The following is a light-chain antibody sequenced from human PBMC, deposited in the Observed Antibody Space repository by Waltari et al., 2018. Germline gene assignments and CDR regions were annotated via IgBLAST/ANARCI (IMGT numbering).Light chain of an antibody. CDR3: QQYDDFPFT. J-gene: IGKJ2*01. V-gene: IGKV1-5*03. CDR2: KAS. Sequence: DIQMTQSPATLSASVGDRVTISCRASQSISSWLAWYQQKPGKAPKILIFKASFLESGVPYRFSGSGSGTEFSLTISSLQPEDFATYYCQQYDDFPFTFGQGTKVEVK. CDR1: QSISSW.